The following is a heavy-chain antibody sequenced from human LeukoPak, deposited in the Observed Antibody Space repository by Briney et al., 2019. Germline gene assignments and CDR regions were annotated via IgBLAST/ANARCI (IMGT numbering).Heavy chain of an antibody. J-gene: IGHJ4*02. CDR2: INPNSGGT. V-gene: IGHV1-2*02. D-gene: IGHD2-21*02. Sequence: ASVKVSCKASGYTFTGYYMHWVRQAPGQGLEWMGWINPNSGGTNYAQKFQGRVTMTRDTSISTAYMELSRLRSDDTAVYYCARDSVAYCGGDCYSGFDYWGQGTLATVSS. CDR1: GYTFTGYY. CDR3: ARDSVAYCGGDCYSGFDY.